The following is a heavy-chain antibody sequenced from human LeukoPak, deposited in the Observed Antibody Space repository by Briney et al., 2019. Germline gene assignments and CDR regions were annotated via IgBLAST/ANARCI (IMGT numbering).Heavy chain of an antibody. Sequence: GGSLRLSCAASGFTFSSFPMTWVRLAPGKGLEWVSTITGSGGSTYYAESVKGRFTISRDNSKNTLYLQMNSLRGEDAALYYCAKDLAGCSDSWGQGTLVTVSS. CDR3: AKDLAGCSDS. J-gene: IGHJ4*02. D-gene: IGHD2-8*01. CDR2: ITGSGGST. V-gene: IGHV3-23*01. CDR1: GFTFSSFP.